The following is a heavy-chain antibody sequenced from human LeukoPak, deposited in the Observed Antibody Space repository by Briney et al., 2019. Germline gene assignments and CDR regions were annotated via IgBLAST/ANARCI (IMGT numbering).Heavy chain of an antibody. CDR1: GLTFSSDN. CDR3: ARSKEGTSGSGRPFDY. V-gene: IGHV3-48*04. D-gene: IGHD3-10*01. Sequence: GGSLRLSCAASGLTFSSDNMNWVRQAPGEGLEWVSFISSSGSTIYYTDSVKGRFTISRDNAKNSLYLQMNSLRAEDTAVYYCARSKEGTSGSGRPFDYWGQGTLVTVSS. J-gene: IGHJ4*02. CDR2: ISSSGSTI.